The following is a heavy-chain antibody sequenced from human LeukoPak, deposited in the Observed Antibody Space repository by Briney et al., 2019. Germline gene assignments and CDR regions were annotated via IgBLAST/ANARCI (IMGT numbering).Heavy chain of an antibody. CDR2: IYTSGST. V-gene: IGHV4-4*07. CDR3: AADYGDYQFFDY. D-gene: IGHD4-17*01. Sequence: SETLSLTCTVSGGSISSYYWSWVRQPAGKGLEWIGRIYTSGSTNYNPSLKSRVTMSVDTSKNQFSLKLSSVTAADTAVYYCAADYGDYQFFDYWGQGTLVTVSS. J-gene: IGHJ4*02. CDR1: GGSISSYY.